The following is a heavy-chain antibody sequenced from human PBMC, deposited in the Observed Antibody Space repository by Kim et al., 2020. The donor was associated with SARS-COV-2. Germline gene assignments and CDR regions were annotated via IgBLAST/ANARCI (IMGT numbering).Heavy chain of an antibody. CDR3: ARLESGGSCYACFDY. Sequence: SETLSLTCTVSGGSISSSSYYWGWIRQPPGKGLEWIGSIYYSGSTYYNPSLKSRVTISVDTSKNQFSLKLSSVTAADTAVYYCARLESGGSCYACFDYWGQGTLVTVSS. V-gene: IGHV4-39*01. D-gene: IGHD2-15*01. CDR2: IYYSGST. J-gene: IGHJ4*02. CDR1: GGSISSSSYY.